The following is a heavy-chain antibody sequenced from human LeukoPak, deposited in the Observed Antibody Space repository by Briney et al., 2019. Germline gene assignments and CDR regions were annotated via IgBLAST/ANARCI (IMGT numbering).Heavy chain of an antibody. D-gene: IGHD3-16*01. CDR2: IYPGDSDT. CDR3: ARHLTMITVPRDAFDI. J-gene: IGHJ3*02. V-gene: IGHV5-51*01. Sequence: GESLKISCKGSGYSFTGYWIGWVRQVPGKGLEWMGIIYPGDSDTRYNPSFQGQVTISADKSISTAYLQWGSLRASDTAMYYCARHLTMITVPRDAFDIWGQGTMVTVSS. CDR1: GYSFTGYW.